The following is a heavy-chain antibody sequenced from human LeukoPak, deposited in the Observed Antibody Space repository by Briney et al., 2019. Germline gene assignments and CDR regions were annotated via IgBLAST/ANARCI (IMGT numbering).Heavy chain of an antibody. V-gene: IGHV4-59*01. CDR1: GGSISSYY. Sequence: PSETLSLTCTVSGGSISSYYWSWIRQPPGKGLEWIGYIYYSGSTNYNPSLKSRVTISVDTSKNQFSLKLSSVTAADTAVYYCARVHEGLSNTGFDYWGQGTLVTVSS. CDR2: IYYSGST. D-gene: IGHD2/OR15-2a*01. J-gene: IGHJ4*02. CDR3: ARVHEGLSNTGFDY.